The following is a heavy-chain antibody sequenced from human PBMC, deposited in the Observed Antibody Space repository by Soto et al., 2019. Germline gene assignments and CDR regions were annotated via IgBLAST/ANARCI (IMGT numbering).Heavy chain of an antibody. V-gene: IGHV3-66*04. J-gene: IGHJ5*02. CDR1: GFTVSSNY. CDR3: ASQGHWMVHWFDP. CDR2: IYSGGST. Sequence: EVQLVESGGGLVQPGGSLRLSCAASGFTVSSNYMSWVRQAPGKGLEWVSVIYSGGSTYYAASVKGRFTISRDNSKNTLFLQMNSLRAEDTAVYYCASQGHWMVHWFDPWGQGTLVTVSS. D-gene: IGHD6-19*01.